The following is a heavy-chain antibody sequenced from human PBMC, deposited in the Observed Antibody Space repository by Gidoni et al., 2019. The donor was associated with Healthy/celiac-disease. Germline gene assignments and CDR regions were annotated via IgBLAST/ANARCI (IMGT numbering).Heavy chain of an antibody. CDR2: ISYDESNK. CDR3: ERDPSRLRFLEWLPIDY. D-gene: IGHD3-3*01. J-gene: IGHJ4*02. CDR1: GFTFSSYA. V-gene: IGHV3-30-3*01. Sequence: QVQLVESGGGVVQPGRSLRLSCAASGFTFSSYAMHWVRQPPGQWLELVAFISYDESNKYYADALKGLFTISRDKSKNTLYLQMNSLSAEDTAVYVCERDPSRLRFLEWLPIDYWGQGTLVTVSS.